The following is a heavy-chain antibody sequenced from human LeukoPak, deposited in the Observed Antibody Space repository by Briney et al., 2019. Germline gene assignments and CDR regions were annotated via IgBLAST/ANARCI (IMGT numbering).Heavy chain of an antibody. CDR3: LWSYHNRPDQ. D-gene: IGHD3-10*01. J-gene: IGHJ5*02. CDR1: GFTFSSYS. CDR2: ISSSSSYI. V-gene: IGHV3-21*01. Sequence: PGGSLRLSCAASGFTFSSYSMNWVRQAPGKGLEWVSSISSSSSYIYYADSVKGRFTISGDSSKNTAYLQLNSLRAEDTAVYYCLWSYHNRPDQWGQGTLVTVSS.